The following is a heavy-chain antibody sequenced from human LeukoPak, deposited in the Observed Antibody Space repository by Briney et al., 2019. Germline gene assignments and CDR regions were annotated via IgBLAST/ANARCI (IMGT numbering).Heavy chain of an antibody. CDR2: ISGSGGST. D-gene: IGHD6-19*01. CDR3: AKSLVAGTIGSGYFDY. V-gene: IGHV3-23*01. Sequence: HSGGSLRLSCAASGFTFSSYWMHWVRQAPGKGLEWVSAISGSGGSTYYADSVKGRFTISRDNSKNTLYLQMNSLRAEDTAVYYCAKSLVAGTIGSGYFDYWGQGTLVTVSS. J-gene: IGHJ4*02. CDR1: GFTFSSYW.